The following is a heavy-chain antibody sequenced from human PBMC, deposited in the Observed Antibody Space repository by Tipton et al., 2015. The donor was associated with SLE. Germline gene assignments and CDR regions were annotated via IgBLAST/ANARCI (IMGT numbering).Heavy chain of an antibody. V-gene: IGHV4-34*01. CDR3: AGLYCSGGSCCSGCYFDL. Sequence: TLSLTCAVYGGSFSGYYWSWIRQPPGKGLEWVGEINHSGSTNYNPSLKSRVTISVDTSKNQLSQKLSSVTAADTAVYYCAGLYCSGGSCCSGCYFDLWGRGTLVTVSS. D-gene: IGHD2-15*01. CDR2: INHSGST. J-gene: IGHJ2*01. CDR1: GGSFSGYY.